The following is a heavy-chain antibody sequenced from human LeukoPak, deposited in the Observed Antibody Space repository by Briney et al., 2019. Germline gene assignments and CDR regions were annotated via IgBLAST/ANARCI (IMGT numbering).Heavy chain of an antibody. J-gene: IGHJ4*02. CDR2: INHNCGGT. CDR3: ARDWRVGATASWRFGY. D-gene: IGHD1-26*01. CDR1: RYIFTGYY. V-gene: IGHV1-2*02. Sequence: GASVKVSCQASRYIFTGYYMHWVRPAPAQGLEWMGWINHNCGGTNFAQKFQGRVTLTRDTSISTAYMELSRLRSDDTAVYYCARDWRVGATASWRFGYWGQGTLVTVSS.